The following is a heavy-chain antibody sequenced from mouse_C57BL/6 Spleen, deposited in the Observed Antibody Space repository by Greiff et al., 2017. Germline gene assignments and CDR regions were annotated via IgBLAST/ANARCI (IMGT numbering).Heavy chain of an antibody. V-gene: IGHV1-52*01. CDR3: ARSGTTVPDY. D-gene: IGHD1-1*01. J-gene: IGHJ2*01. CDR2: IDPSDSET. Sequence: QVHVKQPGAELVRPGSSVKLSCKASGYTFTSYWMHWVKQRPIQGLEWIGNIDPSDSETHYNQKFKDKATLTVDKSSSTAYMQLSSLTSEDSAVYYCARSGTTVPDYWGQGTTLTVSS. CDR1: GYTFTSYW.